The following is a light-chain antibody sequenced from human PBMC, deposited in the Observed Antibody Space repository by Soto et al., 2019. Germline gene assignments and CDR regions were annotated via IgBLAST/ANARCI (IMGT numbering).Light chain of an antibody. Sequence: QSALTQPASVSGSPGQTIAISCSGTSSDVGDYKSVSWYQHHPGKAPKMIIYDVNKRPSGVPDRFSGSKSGNTASLTISWLQAEDEADYYCCSYAHTSRVFGGVTKVTVL. CDR1: SSDVGDYKS. J-gene: IGLJ3*02. CDR2: DVN. CDR3: CSYAHTSRV. V-gene: IGLV2-11*01.